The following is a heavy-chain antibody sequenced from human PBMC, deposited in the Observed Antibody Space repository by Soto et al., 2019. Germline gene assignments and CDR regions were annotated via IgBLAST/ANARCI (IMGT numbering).Heavy chain of an antibody. CDR3: ARVPSDYFYMDA. CDR1: GGSISSGGYF. Sequence: QVQLQESGPGLAKPSQTLSLTCTVSGGSISSGGYFWNWIRQLPGTGLEWIGYIYYSGSTYYNPSLKSRVSISVDTSQNQFSLKLSSVTAADTAVYYCARVPSDYFYMDAWGKGTAVSVSS. V-gene: IGHV4-31*03. J-gene: IGHJ6*03. CDR2: IYYSGST.